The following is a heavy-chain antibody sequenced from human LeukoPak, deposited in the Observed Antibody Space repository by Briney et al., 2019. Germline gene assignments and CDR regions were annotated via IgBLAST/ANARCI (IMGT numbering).Heavy chain of an antibody. V-gene: IGHV4-59*08. J-gene: IGHJ6*02. Sequence: SETLSLTCGVSGASISSYYWSWIRQPPGKGLEWIGYILYSGDSNYSPSLKSRITMSVDTSKNQFSLRLTSVTAADTAVYYCARTPYYYDSSGYYRPGYYGMDVWGQGTTVTVYS. CDR1: GASISSYY. CDR3: ARTPYYYDSSGYYRPGYYGMDV. CDR2: ILYSGDS. D-gene: IGHD3-22*01.